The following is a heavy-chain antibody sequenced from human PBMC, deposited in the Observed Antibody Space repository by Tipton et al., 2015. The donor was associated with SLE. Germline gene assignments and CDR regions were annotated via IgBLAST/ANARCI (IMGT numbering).Heavy chain of an antibody. CDR2: VSPNSGKA. D-gene: IGHD6-19*01. Sequence: GAEVKKPGASVKVSCKASGYSFPNYDINWVRQATGQGLEWMGWVSPNSGKAAYAQRLQGRVTMTTATSINTVYMELRNLRSEDTAVYFCARGSGVAGDYWGQGTLVTVSS. V-gene: IGHV1-8*02. CDR3: ARGSGVAGDY. J-gene: IGHJ4*02. CDR1: GYSFPNYD.